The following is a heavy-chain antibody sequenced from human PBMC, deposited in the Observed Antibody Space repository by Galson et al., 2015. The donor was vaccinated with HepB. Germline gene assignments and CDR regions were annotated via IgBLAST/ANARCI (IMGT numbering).Heavy chain of an antibody. V-gene: IGHV1-69*10. CDR2: IIPILGIA. D-gene: IGHD4-17*01. J-gene: IGHJ6*03. Sequence: SVKVSCKASGGTFSSYAISWVRQAPGQGLEWMGGIIPILGIANYAQKFQGRVTITADKSTSTAYMELSSLRSEDTAVYYCARGTTVTTPPYYYYMDVWGKGTAVTVSS. CDR3: ARGTTVTTPPYYYYMDV. CDR1: GGTFSSYA.